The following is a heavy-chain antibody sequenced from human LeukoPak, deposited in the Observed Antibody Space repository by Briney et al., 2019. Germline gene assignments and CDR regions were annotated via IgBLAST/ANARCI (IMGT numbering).Heavy chain of an antibody. J-gene: IGHJ5*02. CDR1: GYTFTSYD. V-gene: IGHV1-8*03. D-gene: IGHD2-8*01. Sequence: ASVKVSCKASGYTFTSYDINWVRQATGQGLEWMGWMNPNSGNTGYAQKFQGRVTITRNTSISTAYMELSSLRSEDTAVYYCARGLDCTNGVCHDMSLFDPWGQGTLVTVS. CDR2: MNPNSGNT. CDR3: ARGLDCTNGVCHDMSLFDP.